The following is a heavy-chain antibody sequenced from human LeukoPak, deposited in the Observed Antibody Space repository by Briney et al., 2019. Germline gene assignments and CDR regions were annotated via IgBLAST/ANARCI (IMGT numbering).Heavy chain of an antibody. CDR2: INWSGGST. V-gene: IGHV3-20*04. CDR3: ARGGVSYYGSRNDY. Sequence: PGGSLRLSCAASGFTFDDYGMTWVRQAPGKGLEWVSGINWSGGSTSYADSVKGRFTISRDNVKNSLYLQMNSLRAEDTALYYCARGGVSYYGSRNDYWGQGTLVTVSS. CDR1: GFTFDDYG. D-gene: IGHD3-10*01. J-gene: IGHJ4*02.